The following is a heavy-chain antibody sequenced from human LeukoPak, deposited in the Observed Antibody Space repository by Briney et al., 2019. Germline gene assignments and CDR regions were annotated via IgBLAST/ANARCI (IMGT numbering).Heavy chain of an antibody. Sequence: PGGSLRLSCAASGFTVSSNYMSWVRQAPGKGLEWVSVIYSGGSTYYADSVKGRFTISRDNAKNSLYLQMSSLRAEDTAVYYCARSTRAGYFQHWGQGTLVTVSS. V-gene: IGHV3-66*01. D-gene: IGHD6-13*01. CDR1: GFTVSSNY. J-gene: IGHJ1*01. CDR2: IYSGGST. CDR3: ARSTRAGYFQH.